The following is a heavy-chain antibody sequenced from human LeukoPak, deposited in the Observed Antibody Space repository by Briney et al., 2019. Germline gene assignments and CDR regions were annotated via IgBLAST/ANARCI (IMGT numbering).Heavy chain of an antibody. CDR1: GFTFSSYG. J-gene: IGHJ4*02. Sequence: PGGSLRLSCAASGFTFSSYGMHWVRQAPGKGLEWVAVISYDGSNKYYADSVKGRFTISRDSSKNTLYLQMNSLRAEDTAVYYCAKGIAVAGNYWGQGTLVTVSS. V-gene: IGHV3-30*18. CDR3: AKGIAVAGNY. D-gene: IGHD6-19*01. CDR2: ISYDGSNK.